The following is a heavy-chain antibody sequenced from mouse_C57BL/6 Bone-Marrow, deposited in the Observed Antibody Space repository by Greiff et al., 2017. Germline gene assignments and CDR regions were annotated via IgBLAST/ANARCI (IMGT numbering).Heavy chain of an antibody. CDR1: GFTFSDYG. CDR3: ARCPGGKFFDY. V-gene: IGHV5-17*01. D-gene: IGHD2-1*01. Sequence: EVHLVESGGGLVKPGGSLKLSCAASGFTFSDYGMHWVRQAPEKGLEWVAYISSGSSTIYYADTVKGRFTISSENATNTLFLQMTSLRSEDTAMYYCARCPGGKFFDYWGQGTTLTVSS. J-gene: IGHJ2*01. CDR2: ISSGSSTI.